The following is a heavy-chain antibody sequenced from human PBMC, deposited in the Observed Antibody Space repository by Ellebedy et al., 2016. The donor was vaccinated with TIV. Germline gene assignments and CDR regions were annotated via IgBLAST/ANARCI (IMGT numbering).Heavy chain of an antibody. Sequence: GESLKISCAASGLTFSNNAMSCVRQAPGKGLEWVSGISDGGRSTYYADSVKGRLTISRDNSKNTLYLRMDMLRVEDTAINYCADDPWGVGPAFDIWGQGTMVTVSS. CDR1: GLTFSNNA. CDR3: ADDPWGVGPAFDI. V-gene: IGHV3-23*01. CDR2: ISDGGRST. J-gene: IGHJ3*02. D-gene: IGHD1-26*01.